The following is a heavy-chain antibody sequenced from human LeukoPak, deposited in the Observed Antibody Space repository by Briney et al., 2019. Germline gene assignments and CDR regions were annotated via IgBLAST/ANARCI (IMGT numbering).Heavy chain of an antibody. CDR1: GFTFSSYS. J-gene: IGHJ3*02. V-gene: IGHV3-21*01. D-gene: IGHD4-17*01. CDR3: ARASGPDYGDAFDI. CDR2: ISSSSSYI. Sequence: PGGSLRLSCAASGFTFSSYSMNWVHQAPGKGLEWVSSISSSSSYIYYADSVKGRFTISRDNAKNSLYLQMNSLRAEDTAVYYCARASGPDYGDAFDIWGQGTMVTVSS.